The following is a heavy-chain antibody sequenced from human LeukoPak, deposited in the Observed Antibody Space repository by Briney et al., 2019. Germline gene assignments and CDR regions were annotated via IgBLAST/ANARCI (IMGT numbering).Heavy chain of an antibody. D-gene: IGHD3-22*01. CDR3: ARDSYYYDSSGIDAFDI. CDR2: ISYDGSNQ. Sequence: GGSLRLSCAASGFSFSDYGMHWVRQAPDKGLEWVAVISYDGSNQYYADSVKGRFTISRDNSKNTLYLQMNSLRAEDTAVYYCARDSYYYDSSGIDAFDIWGQGTMVTVSS. CDR1: GFSFSDYG. V-gene: IGHV3-30*03. J-gene: IGHJ3*02.